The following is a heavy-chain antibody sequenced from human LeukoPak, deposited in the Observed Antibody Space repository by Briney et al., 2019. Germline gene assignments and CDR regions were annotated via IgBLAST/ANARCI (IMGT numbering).Heavy chain of an antibody. V-gene: IGHV1-2*02. CDR2: INPNSGVT. J-gene: IGHJ5*02. CDR1: GYTFTDYY. Sequence: ASVKVSCKASGYTFTDYYMHWVRLAPGQGLEWMGWINPNSGVTNHAQKFQGRVTMTSDTSISTDSIELNRLRYDGTAVYYCARGYCSGGSCSGAWFDPWGQGNLVTVSS. CDR3: ARGYCSGGSCSGAWFDP. D-gene: IGHD2-15*01.